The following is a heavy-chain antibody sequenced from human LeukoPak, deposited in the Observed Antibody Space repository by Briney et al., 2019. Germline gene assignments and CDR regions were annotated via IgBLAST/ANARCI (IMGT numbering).Heavy chain of an antibody. Sequence: PSETLSLTCTVSGGSISSSISYWGLIRQPPGKGLEWIATIYYSGSTYYSPSLKSRVTISVDTSKNQFSLKVTSMTAADTAVYYCARRIVGVIDAFDYWGQGALVTVSS. D-gene: IGHD1-26*01. CDR1: GGSISSSISY. V-gene: IGHV4-39*01. J-gene: IGHJ4*02. CDR3: ARRIVGVIDAFDY. CDR2: IYYSGST.